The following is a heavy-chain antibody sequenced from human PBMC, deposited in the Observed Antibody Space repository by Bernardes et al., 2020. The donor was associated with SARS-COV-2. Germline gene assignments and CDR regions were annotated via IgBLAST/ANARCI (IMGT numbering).Heavy chain of an antibody. CDR3: ATGPTSTGEFGS. CDR2: IIPIFGTA. Sequence: SVKVSCKASGGTFSSYAISWVRQAPGQGLEWMGRIIPIFGTANYAQKFQGRVTITADESTSTAYMELSSLRSEDTAIYYCATGPTSTGEFGSWGQGTPVTVSS. V-gene: IGHV1-69*13. J-gene: IGHJ4*02. CDR1: GGTFSSYA. D-gene: IGHD2-2*01.